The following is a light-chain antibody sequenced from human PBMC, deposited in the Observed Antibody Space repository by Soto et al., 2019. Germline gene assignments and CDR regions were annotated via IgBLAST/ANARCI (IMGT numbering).Light chain of an antibody. Sequence: DIQMTQAPCTLSASVGDRVTITCRASQSISSWLAWYQQKPGKAPKLLIYKASSLESGVPSRFSGSGSGTEFTLTISSLQPDDFATYYCQQYNSYSWTVGQGTKVDIK. CDR2: KAS. J-gene: IGKJ1*01. V-gene: IGKV1-5*03. CDR1: QSISSW. CDR3: QQYNSYSWT.